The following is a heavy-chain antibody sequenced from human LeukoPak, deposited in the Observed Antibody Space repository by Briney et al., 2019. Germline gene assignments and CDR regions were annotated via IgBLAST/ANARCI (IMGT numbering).Heavy chain of an antibody. J-gene: IGHJ6*03. CDR2: IYPGDSDT. V-gene: IGHV5-51*01. Sequence: GESLKIPCKGSGYSFTSYWIGWVRQMPGKGLEWMGIIYPGDSDTRYSPSFQGQVTISADKSISTAYLQWSSLKASDTAMYYCAREVGSSGPYYYYYMDVWGKGTTVTVSS. CDR1: GYSFTSYW. CDR3: AREVGSSGPYYYYYMDV. D-gene: IGHD6-19*01.